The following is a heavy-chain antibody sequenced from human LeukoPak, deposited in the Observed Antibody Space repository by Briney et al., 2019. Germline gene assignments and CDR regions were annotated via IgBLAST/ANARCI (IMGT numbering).Heavy chain of an antibody. CDR2: IIPISGTA. CDR1: GGTSSSYA. Sequence: SVKVSCKASGGTSSSYAISWVRQAPGQGLEWMGGIIPISGTANYAQKFQGRVTITADESTSTAYMELSSLRSEDTAVYYCARDKGEYYYDSSGYRDAFDIWGQGTMVTVSS. J-gene: IGHJ3*02. D-gene: IGHD3-22*01. V-gene: IGHV1-69*01. CDR3: ARDKGEYYYDSSGYRDAFDI.